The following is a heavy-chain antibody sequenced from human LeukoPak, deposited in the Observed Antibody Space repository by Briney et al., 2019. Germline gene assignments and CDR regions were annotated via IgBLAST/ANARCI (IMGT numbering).Heavy chain of an antibody. J-gene: IGHJ4*02. V-gene: IGHV3-33*03. CDR1: GFTFSSYG. D-gene: IGHD3-3*01. CDR2: IWYGGSNK. CDR3: AKDREGLDVLRFLDG. Sequence: GGSLRLSCAASGFTFSSYGTHWVRQAPGKGLEWVAVIWYGGSNKYYADSVKGRFTISRDNAKNSLYLQMNSLRGEDTAVYYCAKDREGLDVLRFLDGWGQGTLVTVSS.